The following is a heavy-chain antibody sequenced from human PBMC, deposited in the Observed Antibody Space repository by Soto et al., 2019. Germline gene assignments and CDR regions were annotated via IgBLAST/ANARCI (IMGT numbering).Heavy chain of an antibody. CDR3: ARGRRIAAAGTLDY. V-gene: IGHV4-34*01. CDR1: GVSFSGYY. J-gene: IGHJ4*02. Sequence: SETLSLTCAVYGVSFSGYYWSWIRQPPGKGLEWIGEINHSGSTNYNPSLKSRVTISVDTSKNQFSLKLSSVTAADTAVYYCARGRRIAAAGTLDYWGQGTLVTVSS. D-gene: IGHD6-13*01. CDR2: INHSGST.